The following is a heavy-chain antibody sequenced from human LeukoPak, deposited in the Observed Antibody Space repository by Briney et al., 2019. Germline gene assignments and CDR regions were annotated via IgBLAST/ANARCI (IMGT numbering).Heavy chain of an antibody. D-gene: IGHD3/OR15-3a*01. V-gene: IGHV3-23*01. J-gene: IGHJ4*02. CDR3: ASGLLPQHRY. CDR1: GFTFTNYA. CDR2: ISDSGGST. Sequence: AGSLRLSCAASGFTFTNYAMSWVRQAPGKGLEWVSGISDSGGSTDYADFVKGRFTIPRDNSRNRVHLQVDRLRAEDTAAYYCASGLLPQHRYWGQGTLVTVSS.